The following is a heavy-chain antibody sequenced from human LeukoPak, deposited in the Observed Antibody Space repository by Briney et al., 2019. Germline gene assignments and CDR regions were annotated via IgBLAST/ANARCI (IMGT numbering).Heavy chain of an antibody. V-gene: IGHV1-18*01. CDR1: GYTFTSYG. CDR2: ISAYNGNT. Sequence: ASVKVSCKASGYTFTSYGISWVRQAPGQGLEWMGWISAYNGNTNYAQKLQGRVTMTTDTSTSTAYMELSRLRSDDTAVYYCARGQVGFGPPRGERYYYYYYMDVWGKGTTVTISS. D-gene: IGHD3-10*01. CDR3: ARGQVGFGPPRGERYYYYYYMDV. J-gene: IGHJ6*03.